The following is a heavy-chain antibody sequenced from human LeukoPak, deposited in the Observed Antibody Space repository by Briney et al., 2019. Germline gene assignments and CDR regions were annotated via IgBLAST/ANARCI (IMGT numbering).Heavy chain of an antibody. D-gene: IGHD3-22*01. CDR1: GYTFTSYA. J-gene: IGHJ4*02. CDR3: ARGGYYYDSSGYYSIDY. Sequence: ASVKVSCKASGYTFTSYAMHWVRQAPGQRLEWMGWINAGNGNTKYSQKFQGRVTITRDTSASTAYMELSGLRSEDTAVYYCARGGYYYDSSGYYSIDYWGQGTLVTVSS. CDR2: INAGNGNT. V-gene: IGHV1-3*01.